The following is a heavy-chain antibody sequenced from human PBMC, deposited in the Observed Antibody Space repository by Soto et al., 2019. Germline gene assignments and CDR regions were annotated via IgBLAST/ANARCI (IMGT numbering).Heavy chain of an antibody. CDR3: ARGQYYDILTGYSIHPGPQWYFDL. Sequence: QVQLVESGGGVVQPGRSLRLSCAASGFTFSSYGMHWVRQAPGKGLEWVAVIWYDGSNKYYADSVKGRFTISRDNSKNTLHLQMKSLKDEDTAVYYCARGQYYDILTGYSIHPGPQWYFDLWGRGTLVTLSS. CDR1: GFTFSSYG. V-gene: IGHV3-33*01. J-gene: IGHJ2*01. D-gene: IGHD3-9*01. CDR2: IWYDGSNK.